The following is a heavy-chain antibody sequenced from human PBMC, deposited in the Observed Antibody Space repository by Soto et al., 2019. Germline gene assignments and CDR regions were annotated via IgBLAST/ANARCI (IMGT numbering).Heavy chain of an antibody. V-gene: IGHV3-30*18. D-gene: IGHD3-10*01. CDR1: GFTFSSYG. Sequence: GGSLRLSCAASGFTFSSYGMHWVRQAPGKGLEWVAVISYDGSNKYYADSVKGRFTISRDNSKNTLYLQMNSLRAEDTAVYYCAKDWRTEEYGMEVWGKGTTVTVSS. CDR2: ISYDGSNK. CDR3: AKDWRTEEYGMEV. J-gene: IGHJ6*03.